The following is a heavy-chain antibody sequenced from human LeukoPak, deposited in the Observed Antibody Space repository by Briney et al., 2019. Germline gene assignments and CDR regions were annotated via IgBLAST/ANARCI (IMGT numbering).Heavy chain of an antibody. Sequence: SETLSLTCTVSGGSISRYYWSWIRQPPGKGLEWIGYIYYSGSTNYNPSLKSRVTISVDTSKNQFSLKLSSVTAADTAVYYCARAGYSYGYRFDYWGQGTLVTVSS. V-gene: IGHV4-59*01. CDR3: ARAGYSYGYRFDY. CDR1: GGSISRYY. D-gene: IGHD5-18*01. J-gene: IGHJ4*02. CDR2: IYYSGST.